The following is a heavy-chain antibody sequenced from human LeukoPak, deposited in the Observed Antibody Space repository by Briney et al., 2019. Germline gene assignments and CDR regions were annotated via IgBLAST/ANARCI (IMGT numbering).Heavy chain of an antibody. D-gene: IGHD5-12*01. CDR3: ARVQGGYYYFDY. CDR1: GGSISSSSYY. CDR2: IYYSGST. J-gene: IGHJ4*02. Sequence: PSETLSLTCTVSGGSISSSSYYWGWIRQPPGKGLEWIGSIYYSGSTYYNPSLKSRVTISVDTSKNQFSLKLSSVTAADTAVYYCARVQGGYYYFDYWGQGTLVTVSS. V-gene: IGHV4-39*07.